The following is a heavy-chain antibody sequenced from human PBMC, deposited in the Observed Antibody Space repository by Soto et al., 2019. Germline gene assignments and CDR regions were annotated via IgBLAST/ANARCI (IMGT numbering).Heavy chain of an antibody. CDR1: GFSFRRDW. CDR2: ANQDGSQK. J-gene: IGHJ4*02. CDR3: SGGVGDAV. D-gene: IGHD3-16*01. V-gene: IGHV3-7*04. Sequence: EEQLVESGGGLVQPGGSLRLTCAVSGFSFRRDWMNWVRQAPGKGLEWVAHANQDGSQKYYVDSVKGRFTIFRDNAKNSLVLEMNGLRVEDTAVYYCSGGVGDAVWGQGTLVTVSS.